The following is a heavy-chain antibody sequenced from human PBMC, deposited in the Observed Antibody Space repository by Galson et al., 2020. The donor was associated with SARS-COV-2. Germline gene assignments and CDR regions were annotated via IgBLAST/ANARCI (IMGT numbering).Heavy chain of an antibody. CDR1: GFTSSNYA. Sequence: GGSLRLSCAASGFTSSNYAMHWVRQAPGKGLEWVAVIWYDGRNKYYADSVNGRFTISRDNSKNTLYLQMNSLKVEDTAVYYCARELKEAATDYWGQGTLVTVSS. V-gene: IGHV3-33*01. CDR3: ARELKEAATDY. D-gene: IGHD6-13*01. CDR2: IWYDGRNK. J-gene: IGHJ4*02.